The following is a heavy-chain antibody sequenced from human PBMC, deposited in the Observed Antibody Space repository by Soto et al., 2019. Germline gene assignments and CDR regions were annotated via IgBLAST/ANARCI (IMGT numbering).Heavy chain of an antibody. V-gene: IGHV4-59*08. CDR2: IYSFGST. CDR3: ARHKSTVNILDY. CDR1: GGSVSPYY. Sequence: SETLSLTCTVSGGSVSPYYWSWIRQPPGKGLEWIGYIYSFGSTNYNASLESRVSMSVDTSKNQVSLKLSSVTVADTAVYYCARHKSTVNILDYWGQGTLVTVSS. D-gene: IGHD4-17*01. J-gene: IGHJ4*02.